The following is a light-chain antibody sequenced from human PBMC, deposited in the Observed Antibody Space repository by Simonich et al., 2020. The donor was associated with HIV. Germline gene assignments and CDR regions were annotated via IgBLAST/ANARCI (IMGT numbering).Light chain of an antibody. V-gene: IGLV3-1*01. CDR1: KLGDKY. J-gene: IGLJ1*01. CDR3: QAWDSSTVV. Sequence: SYDLTQPPSVSVSPGQTARFTCSGDKLGDKYACWYQQKPGQSPVLVIYQDSKRPSGIPERFSGSNSGNTATLTISGTQAMDEADYYCQAWDSSTVVFGTGTKVTVL. CDR2: QDS.